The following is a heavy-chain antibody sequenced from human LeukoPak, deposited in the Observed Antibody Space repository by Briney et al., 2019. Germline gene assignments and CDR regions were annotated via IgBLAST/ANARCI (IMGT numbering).Heavy chain of an antibody. CDR3: ARIRATGYCSSTSCYLGGYYYYYMDV. D-gene: IGHD2-2*03. CDR2: IDWDDDK. Sequence: SGPALVKPTQTLTLTCTFSGFSLSTSGMCVSWIRQPPGKALEWLARIDWDDDKYYSTSLKTRLTTSKDTSKNQVVLTMTNMDPVDTATYYCARIRATGYCSSTSCYLGGYYYYYMDVWGKGTTVTVSS. CDR1: GFSLSTSGMC. V-gene: IGHV2-70*11. J-gene: IGHJ6*03.